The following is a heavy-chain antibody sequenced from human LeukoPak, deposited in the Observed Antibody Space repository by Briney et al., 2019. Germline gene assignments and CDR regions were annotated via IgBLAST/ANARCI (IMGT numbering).Heavy chain of an antibody. Sequence: SETLSLTCAVYGESFSGHYWTWIRQSPERGLDWIGEISHRGSTASNPSLNNRVSISVDTSKNQFSLQLTSVTAADTAVYYCARARYGSGSRDSWGQGTLVTVSS. CDR1: GESFSGHY. CDR3: ARARYGSGSRDS. CDR2: ISHRGST. D-gene: IGHD3-10*01. J-gene: IGHJ4*02. V-gene: IGHV4-34*01.